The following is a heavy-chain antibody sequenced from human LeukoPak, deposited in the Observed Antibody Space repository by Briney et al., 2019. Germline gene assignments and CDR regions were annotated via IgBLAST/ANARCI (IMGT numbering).Heavy chain of an antibody. J-gene: IGHJ6*02. D-gene: IGHD6-13*01. V-gene: IGHV1-69*13. CDR1: GGTFSSYA. Sequence: SVKVSCTASGGTFSSYAISWVRQAPGQGLEWMGGIIPIFGTANYAQKFQGRVTITADESTSTAYMELSSLRSEDTAVYYCARAYSSSWNYYYGMDVWGQGTTVTVSS. CDR3: ARAYSSSWNYYYGMDV. CDR2: IIPIFGTA.